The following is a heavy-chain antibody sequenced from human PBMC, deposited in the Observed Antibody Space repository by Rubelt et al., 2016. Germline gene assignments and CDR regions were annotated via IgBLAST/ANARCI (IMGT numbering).Heavy chain of an antibody. D-gene: IGHD3-3*01. J-gene: IGHJ2*01. V-gene: IGHV4-39*02. CDR1: GTSISSTSFY. CDR2: IYYSGST. CDR3: ARDPYDFWSGYSDWYFNL. Sequence: QLQLQESGPGLVKTSETLSLTCTVSGTSISSTSFYWGWIRQPPGKGLEWLGNIYYSGSTYYNPSLKSRVTISVDTSKNQFSPRLSAVTAADTAGYYCARDPYDFWSGYSDWYFNLWGRGTLVTVSS.